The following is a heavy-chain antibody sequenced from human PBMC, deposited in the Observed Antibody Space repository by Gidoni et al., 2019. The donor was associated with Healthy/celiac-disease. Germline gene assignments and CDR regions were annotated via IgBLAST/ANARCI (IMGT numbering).Heavy chain of an antibody. CDR2: IWYDGSKK. D-gene: IGHD4-17*01. J-gene: IGHJ5*02. V-gene: IGHV3-33*01. CDR3: ARDYGDYGKWFDP. Sequence: QVQLVESGGGVVQPGRSLRLSCAASGFTFSSYVMHWVRKAPGKGLEWVAIIWYDGSKKYYADSVKGRFTISRDNSKTTLYLQMNSLRAEETAVYYCARDYGDYGKWFDPWGQGTMVTVSS. CDR1: GFTFSSYV.